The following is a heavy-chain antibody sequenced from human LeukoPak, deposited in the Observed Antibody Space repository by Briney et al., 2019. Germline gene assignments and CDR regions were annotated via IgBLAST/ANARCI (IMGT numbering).Heavy chain of an antibody. CDR1: GYTRSSCR. CDR2: VCSGGSTI. J-gene: IGHJ4*02. V-gene: IGHV3-48*03. CDR3: ARPYSSGWYLDGY. Sequence: PGESLRLSCTGSGYTRSSCRGNWVRNAPGMGKEWVSEVCSGGSTIYYADTVKGRFTISRDNAKNSLYLQMNSLRAEDTAVYYCARPYSSGWYLDGYWGQGTLVTVSS. D-gene: IGHD6-19*01.